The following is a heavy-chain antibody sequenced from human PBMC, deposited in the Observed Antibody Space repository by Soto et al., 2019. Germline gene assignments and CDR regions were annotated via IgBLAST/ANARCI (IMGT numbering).Heavy chain of an antibody. J-gene: IGHJ5*02. CDR1: GFSFANSW. CDR2: IHIDGSNA. CDR3: ARLPYHYDATKGGGDFP. Sequence: EVQLVESGGGLVQPGGSLRLSCTASGFSFANSWLHWVRQFPGKGLEWVSRIHIDGSNAHYAGSVRGRFINSRDNGKHTLYLQIDNVRAEDTAVYFCARLPYHYDATKGGGDFPWGQGTLVTVSS. D-gene: IGHD3-22*01. V-gene: IGHV3-74*01.